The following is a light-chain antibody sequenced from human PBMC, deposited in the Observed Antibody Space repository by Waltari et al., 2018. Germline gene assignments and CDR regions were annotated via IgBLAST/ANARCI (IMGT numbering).Light chain of an antibody. V-gene: IGKV3-20*01. J-gene: IGKJ1*01. CDR2: GAS. CDR1: QRVSSSY. Sequence: EIVLTQSPGTLSLSPGDRATLSCRASQRVSSSYLAWYQQKPGQAPRLLIYGASSRATGSPDRFSGSGSGTDFTLTISRLEPEDFAVYYCQQYGSSPRTFGQGTKVEIK. CDR3: QQYGSSPRT.